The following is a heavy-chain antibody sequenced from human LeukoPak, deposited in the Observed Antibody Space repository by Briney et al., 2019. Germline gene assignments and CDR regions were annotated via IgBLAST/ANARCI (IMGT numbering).Heavy chain of an antibody. CDR3: ARGGPGRSLTIVPERTKYYMDV. CDR1: GFTFSSYW. CDR2: IKQDGSEK. J-gene: IGHJ6*03. D-gene: IGHD1-26*01. V-gene: IGHV3-7*01. Sequence: PGGSLRLSCAASGFTFSSYWMSWVRQAPGKGLEWVANIKQDGSEKYYADSVKGRFTISRDNSKNTLYLQMNSLRAEDTAVYYCARGGPGRSLTIVPERTKYYMDVWGKGATVTVSS.